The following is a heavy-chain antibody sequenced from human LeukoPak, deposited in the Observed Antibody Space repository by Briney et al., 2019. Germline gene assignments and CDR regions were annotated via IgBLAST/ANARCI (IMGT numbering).Heavy chain of an antibody. D-gene: IGHD2-2*02. Sequence: PGGSLRLSCAASGFTFSSYAMHWVRQAPGKGLEWVAVISYDGSNKYYADSVKGRFTISRDNSKNTLYLQMNSLRAEDTAVYYCARDQGYCSSTSCYNSDRYYYYYGMDVWGQGTTVTVSS. CDR1: GFTFSSYA. J-gene: IGHJ6*02. V-gene: IGHV3-30*04. CDR3: ARDQGYCSSTSCYNSDRYYYYYGMDV. CDR2: ISYDGSNK.